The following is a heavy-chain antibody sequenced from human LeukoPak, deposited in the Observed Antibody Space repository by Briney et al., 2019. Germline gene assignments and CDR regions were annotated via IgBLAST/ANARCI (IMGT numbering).Heavy chain of an antibody. CDR1: GGTFSSYA. D-gene: IGHD5-24*01. Sequence: GASVKVSCKASGGTFSSYAISWVRQAPGQGLEWMGRIIPILGIANYAQKFQGRVTITADKSTSTAYMELSSLRSEDTAVYYCTFSRDGYKFGVDYWGQGTLVTVSS. CDR2: IIPILGIA. CDR3: TFSRDGYKFGVDY. V-gene: IGHV1-69*04. J-gene: IGHJ4*02.